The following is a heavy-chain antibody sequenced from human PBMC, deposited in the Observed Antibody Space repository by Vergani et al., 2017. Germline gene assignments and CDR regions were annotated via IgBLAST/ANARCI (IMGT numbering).Heavy chain of an antibody. CDR2: FDLEDGET. J-gene: IGHJ3*02. CDR3: ATGRLGSGSYSFDAFDI. V-gene: IGHV1-24*01. Sequence: QVQLVQSGAEVKKPGASVKVSCKVSGYTPTELSMHWVRQAPGKGLEWIGGFDLEDGETTDAQKFQGRVTMTTDTSTDTAYMELSSLRSEDTAVYYCATGRLGSGSYSFDAFDIWGQGTMVTVSS. D-gene: IGHD1-26*01. CDR1: GYTPTELS.